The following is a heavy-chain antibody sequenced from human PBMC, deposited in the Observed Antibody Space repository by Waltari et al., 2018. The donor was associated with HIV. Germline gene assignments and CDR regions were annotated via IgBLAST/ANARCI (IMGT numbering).Heavy chain of an antibody. CDR1: GGSTITCNPF. J-gene: IGHJ5*02. CDR3: ARQRYSSGSYRGYFDP. V-gene: IGHV4-39*01. Sequence: QLQLQESGPGLVKPSETLSLTCAVSGGSTITCNPFWAWVRPPPGKDLEWIGTIYYTGTTNYNPSLKSRVTISVDTSNNQFSLRLNSVTAADTAVYYCARQRYSSGSYRGYFDPWGQGTLVSVSS. D-gene: IGHD3-10*01. CDR2: IYYTGTT.